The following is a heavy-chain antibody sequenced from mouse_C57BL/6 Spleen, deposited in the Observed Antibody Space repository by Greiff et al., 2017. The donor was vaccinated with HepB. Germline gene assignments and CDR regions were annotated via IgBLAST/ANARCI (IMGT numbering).Heavy chain of an antibody. Sequence: EVQLQQSGPELVKPGASVKMSCKASGYTFTDYIMHWVKQSHGKSLEWIGYINPNNGGTSYNQKFKGKATLTVNKSSSTAYMELRSLTSEDSAVYYCARSVYYDYNWYFDVWGTGTTVTVSS. CDR1: GYTFTDYI. V-gene: IGHV1-22*01. J-gene: IGHJ1*03. CDR2: INPNNGGT. CDR3: ARSVYYDYNWYFDV. D-gene: IGHD2-4*01.